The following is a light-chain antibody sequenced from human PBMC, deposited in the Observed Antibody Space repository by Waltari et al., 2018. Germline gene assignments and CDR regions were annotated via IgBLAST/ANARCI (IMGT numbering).Light chain of an antibody. V-gene: IGLV1-44*01. J-gene: IGLJ2*01. Sequence: QSVLTQPPSASGTPGQRVTISCSGSSSNIGSNTVNWYQQLPGTAPKLLIYSNNKRPSGVPDRCAGSNSGTSASLAISGLQSEDEADYYCAAWDDSLNAVLFGGGTKLTVL. CDR3: AAWDDSLNAVL. CDR1: SSNIGSNT. CDR2: SNN.